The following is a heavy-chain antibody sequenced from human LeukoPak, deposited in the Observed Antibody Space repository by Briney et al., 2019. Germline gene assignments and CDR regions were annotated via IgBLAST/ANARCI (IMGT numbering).Heavy chain of an antibody. D-gene: IGHD2-2*01. CDR3: ARDYCSSTSCYWGWGMDV. Sequence: SETLSLTCTVSGGSISSSSYYWGWIRQPPGKGLEWIGSIYYSGSTYYNPSLKSRVTISVDTSKNQLSLKLSSVTAADTAVYYCARDYCSSTSCYWGWGMDVWGQGTTVTVSS. CDR2: IYYSGST. CDR1: GGSISSSSYY. V-gene: IGHV4-39*02. J-gene: IGHJ6*02.